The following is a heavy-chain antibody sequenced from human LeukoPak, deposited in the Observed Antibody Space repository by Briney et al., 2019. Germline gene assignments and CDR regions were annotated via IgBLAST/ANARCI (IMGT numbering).Heavy chain of an antibody. CDR1: GGTFSSYA. CDR2: IIPIFGTA. D-gene: IGHD3-3*01. CDR3: ARVIPIGIGDAFDI. J-gene: IGHJ3*02. V-gene: IGHV1-69*05. Sequence: SVKVSCKASGGTFSSYAISWVRQAPGQGLEWMGGIIPIFGTANYAQKFQGRVTITTDESTSTAYMELSSLRAEDTAVYYCARVIPIGIGDAFDIWGQGTMVTVSS.